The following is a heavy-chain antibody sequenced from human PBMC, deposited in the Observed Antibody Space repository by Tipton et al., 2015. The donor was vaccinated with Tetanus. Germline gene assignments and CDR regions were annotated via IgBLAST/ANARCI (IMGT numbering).Heavy chain of an antibody. V-gene: IGHV3-33*01. CDR2: SWYDGTDK. Sequence: SLRLSCAASGFIFSSYGIHWVRQAPGKGLEWVAVSWYDGTDKYYADSVKGRFTISRDNSKNTLYLQMNSLRAEDTAVYYCAREAVCSGGICFSGAFDNWGQGTQVTVSS. CDR1: GFIFSSYG. CDR3: AREAVCSGGICFSGAFDN. D-gene: IGHD2-15*01. J-gene: IGHJ4*02.